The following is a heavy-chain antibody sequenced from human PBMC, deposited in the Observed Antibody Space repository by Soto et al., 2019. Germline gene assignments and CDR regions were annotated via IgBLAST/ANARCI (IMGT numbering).Heavy chain of an antibody. J-gene: IGHJ3*01. CDR3: VKAQERSAQYFAVVITAFDF. Sequence: EVQLLESGGGLIQPGGSLRLSCTASGFTFRTYAMTWFRQAPGRGLEWVSAISGSAGTFYATSVKGRFTISRDNSKNTVFLHMTSLRREDSAVYHCVKAQERSAQYFAVVITAFDFWGQGTMVTVSS. V-gene: IGHV3-23*01. D-gene: IGHD3-22*01. CDR1: GFTFRTYA. CDR2: ISGSAGT.